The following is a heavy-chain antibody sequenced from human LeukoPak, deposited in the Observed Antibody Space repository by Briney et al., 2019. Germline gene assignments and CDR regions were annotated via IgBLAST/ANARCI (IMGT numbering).Heavy chain of an antibody. CDR1: GFTFSRHG. D-gene: IGHD3-10*01. CDR2: ISNDGSRK. J-gene: IGHJ4*02. V-gene: IGHV3-30*03. Sequence: PGGSLRLSCAPSGFTFSRHGMHWVRQAPGKGLEWVAIISNDGSRKYYAHSVEGRFTISRDNSKNTLYLQMNSLRAEDTAVYYCARGGYYGNLYFDYWGQGTLVTVSS. CDR3: ARGGYYGNLYFDY.